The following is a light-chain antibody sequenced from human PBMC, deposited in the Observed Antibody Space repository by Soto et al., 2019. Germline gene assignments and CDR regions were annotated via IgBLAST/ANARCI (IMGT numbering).Light chain of an antibody. CDR3: SSYTTSRTLV. CDR1: SSDVGGYNY. Sequence: QSALTQPASVSGSPGQSITISCTGTSSDVGGYNYVSWYQQHPGKAPKLMIYEVSNRPSGVSNRFSGSQSDNTASLTISGLQAEDEADYYCSSYTTSRTLVFGTGTKLTVL. CDR2: EVS. J-gene: IGLJ1*01. V-gene: IGLV2-14*01.